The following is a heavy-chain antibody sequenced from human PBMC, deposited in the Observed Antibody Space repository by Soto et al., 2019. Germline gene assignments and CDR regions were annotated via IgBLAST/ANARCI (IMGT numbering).Heavy chain of an antibody. V-gene: IGHV4-61*01. CDR3: ARDVWGCSSTSCSYGMYV. J-gene: IGHJ6*02. Sequence: PSETLSLTCTVSGGSVSSGSYYWSWIRQPPGKGLEWIGYIYYSGSTNYNPSLKSRVTISVDTSKNQFSLKLSSVTAADTAVYYCARDVWGCSSTSCSYGMYVWGQGTTVTVSS. CDR1: GGSVSSGSYY. D-gene: IGHD2-2*01. CDR2: IYYSGST.